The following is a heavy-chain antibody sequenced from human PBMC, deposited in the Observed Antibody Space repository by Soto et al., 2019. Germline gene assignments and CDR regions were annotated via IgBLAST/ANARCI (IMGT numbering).Heavy chain of an antibody. Sequence: QVQLQESGPGLVKPSQTLSLTCTVSGGSISSGGYYWSWIRQHPGKGLEWIGYIYYSGSTYYNPSLKSRVTISVDTSKNQFPLKLSSVTAADTAVYYCARDTKTIPENYYYGMDVWGQGTTVTVSS. CDR1: GGSISSGGYY. D-gene: IGHD2-8*01. CDR2: IYYSGST. J-gene: IGHJ6*02. V-gene: IGHV4-31*03. CDR3: ARDTKTIPENYYYGMDV.